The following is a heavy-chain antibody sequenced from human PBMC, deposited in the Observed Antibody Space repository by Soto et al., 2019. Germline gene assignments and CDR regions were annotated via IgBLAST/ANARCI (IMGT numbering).Heavy chain of an antibody. CDR1: GFTFSNAW. CDR2: IKSKTDGGTT. D-gene: IGHD1-26*01. V-gene: IGHV3-15*07. J-gene: IGHJ4*02. Sequence: EVQLVESGGGLVKPGGSLRLSCATSGFTFSNAWMNWVRQAPGKGLEWVGRIKSKTDGGTTDYAAPVKGRFTISRDDSKNTLYMRIHSLKTEDTAVYYCPPALSGSYPKGGYWGQGTLVTVSS. CDR3: PPALSGSYPKGGY.